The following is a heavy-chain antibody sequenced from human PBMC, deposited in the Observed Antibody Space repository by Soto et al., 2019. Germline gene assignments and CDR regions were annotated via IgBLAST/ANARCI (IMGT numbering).Heavy chain of an antibody. V-gene: IGHV1-69*01. Sequence: QVQLVQSGAEVKKPGSSVKVSCKASGGSFSNYAISWVRQAPGQGLEWMGGIAPIFGRANYPQKFQGRVTITADESTSTGFMELSSLRSEDTAIYYCARGRSYHILTGFSYWGQGTLVTVSS. CDR2: IAPIFGRA. CDR3: ARGRSYHILTGFSY. D-gene: IGHD3-9*01. J-gene: IGHJ4*02. CDR1: GGSFSNYA.